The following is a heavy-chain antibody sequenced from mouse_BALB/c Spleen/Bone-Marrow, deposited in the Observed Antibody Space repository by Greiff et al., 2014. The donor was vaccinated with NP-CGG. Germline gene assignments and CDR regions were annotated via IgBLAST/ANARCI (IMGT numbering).Heavy chain of an antibody. J-gene: IGHJ4*01. CDR3: ARYGYYDAMDY. CDR1: GFTFSSFG. CDR2: ISSGSSTI. Sequence: EVNLVESGGGLVQPGGSRKLSCAASGFTFSSFGMHWVRQAPEKGLEWVAYISSGSSTIYYADTVKGRFTISRDNPKNTLFLQMTSLRSEDTAMYYCARYGYYDAMDYWGQGTSVTVSS. V-gene: IGHV5-17*02. D-gene: IGHD2-2*01.